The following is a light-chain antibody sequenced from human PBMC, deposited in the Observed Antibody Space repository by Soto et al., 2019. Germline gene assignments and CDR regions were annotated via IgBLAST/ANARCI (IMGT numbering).Light chain of an antibody. V-gene: IGKV3-20*01. Sequence: EIVLTQSPCTLSLSPGERATLSCRASQSVSSSYLAWYQQKPGQAPRLLIYSASSRATGVPTRFSGSGSGADYTLTISRLEPEDSAVYYCQQYGYSFWTFGQGTKVE. CDR3: QQYGYSFWT. CDR2: SAS. CDR1: QSVSSSY. J-gene: IGKJ1*01.